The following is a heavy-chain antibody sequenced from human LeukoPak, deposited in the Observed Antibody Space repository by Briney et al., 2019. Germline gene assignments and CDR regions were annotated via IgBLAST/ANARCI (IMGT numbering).Heavy chain of an antibody. CDR3: ARGVHISAYWSSGKNAFDI. D-gene: IGHD3-22*01. CDR2: IYNSGST. CDR1: GGSISTYY. J-gene: IGHJ3*02. V-gene: IGHV4-59*01. Sequence: PSETLSLTCTVSGGSISTYYWSWIRQPPGKGLEWMGDIYNSGSTNYNPSLKSRVTISVDTSKNQFSLKMTYVTAADTAVYYCARGVHISAYWSSGKNAFDIWGQETMVTVSS.